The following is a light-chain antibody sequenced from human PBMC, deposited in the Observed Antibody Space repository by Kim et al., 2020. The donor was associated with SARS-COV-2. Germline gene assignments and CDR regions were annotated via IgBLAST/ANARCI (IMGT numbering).Light chain of an antibody. J-gene: IGLJ2*01. CDR2: DVS. CDR1: SSEVGGYNY. V-gene: IGLV2-14*03. CDR3: SSYTSSSTVV. Sequence: GQSITIACTGTSSEVGGYNYVSWDQHHPGKAPKLMIYDVSIRPSGVSNRFSGSKSGNTASLTISGLQAEDEADYYCSSYTSSSTVVFGGGTQLTVL.